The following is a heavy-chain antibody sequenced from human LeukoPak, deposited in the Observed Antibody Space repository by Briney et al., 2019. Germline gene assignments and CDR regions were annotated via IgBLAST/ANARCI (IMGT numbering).Heavy chain of an antibody. Sequence: SETLSLICSVYGGSFSDYFWSRIRQTPGKGLEWIGEIDDGGNTNYNPSFMSRVLVSMQKSKKEFSLVMRSVTAADTAVYYCARFSRFTWGDWGDAFDIWSQGATVIVSS. J-gene: IGHJ3*02. D-gene: IGHD2-21*02. CDR2: IDDGGNT. V-gene: IGHV4-34*01. CDR3: ARFSRFTWGDWGDAFDI. CDR1: GGSFSDYF.